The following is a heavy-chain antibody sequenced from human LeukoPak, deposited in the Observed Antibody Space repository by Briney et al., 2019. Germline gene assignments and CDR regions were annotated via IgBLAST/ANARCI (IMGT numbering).Heavy chain of an antibody. CDR1: GFSFSGYG. CDR3: AKDPQGMDV. J-gene: IGHJ6*02. V-gene: IGHV3-23*01. CDR2: ISGSGGST. Sequence: GGSLRLSCAGSGFSFSGYGIHWVRQAPGKGLEWVSAISGSGGSTYYADSVKGRFTISRDNSKNTLYLQMNSLRAEDTAVYYCAKDPQGMDVWGQGTTVTVSS.